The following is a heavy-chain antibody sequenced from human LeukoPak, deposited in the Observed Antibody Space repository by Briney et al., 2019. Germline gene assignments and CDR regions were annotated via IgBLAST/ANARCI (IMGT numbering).Heavy chain of an antibody. J-gene: IGHJ6*03. V-gene: IGHV4-39*01. CDR2: IYYSGST. D-gene: IGHD3-3*01. Sequence: SETLSLTCTVSGGSISSSSYYWGWIRQPPGKGLEWIGSIYYSGSTYYNPSLKSRVTISVDTSKNQFSLKLSSVTAADTAVYYCANQRENYDFWSGYLDYYYMDVWGKGTTVTVS. CDR1: GGSISSSSYY. CDR3: ANQRENYDFWSGYLDYYYMDV.